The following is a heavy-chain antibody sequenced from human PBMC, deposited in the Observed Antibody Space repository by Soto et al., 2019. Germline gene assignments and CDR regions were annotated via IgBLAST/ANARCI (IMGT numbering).Heavy chain of an antibody. CDR2: IYSFGNT. CDR1: GGSVSSGAFY. D-gene: IGHD3-10*01. CDR3: ARVMGDGSGNFWGFDR. J-gene: IGHJ5*02. V-gene: IGHV4-31*03. Sequence: QVQLQESGPGLVKPSQTLSLTCSVSGGSVSSGAFYWGWIRQSPGKGLECLGYIYSFGNTFYNPSLSGRVTISLDTSKNQFSLRLTSVIAADTAIYYCARVMGDGSGNFWGFDRWGQGTLGIVSS.